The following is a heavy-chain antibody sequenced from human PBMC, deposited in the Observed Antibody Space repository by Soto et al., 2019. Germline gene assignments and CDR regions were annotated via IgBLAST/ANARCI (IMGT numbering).Heavy chain of an antibody. Sequence: EVQLLESGGDSVQPGGSLRLSCAASGFTFSRYALSWVRQAPGKGLEWVSAISGSGGSTYYYADSVKGRFTISRDNSKITLYLQMNSLRAEDTAVYYWAKAPLRLGFSSYYYGMDVWGRGRTVSFSS. CDR2: ISGSGGST. J-gene: IGHJ6*01. CDR3: AKAPLRLGFSSYYYGMDV. CDR1: GFTFSRYA. V-gene: IGHV3-23*01. D-gene: IGHD2-21*01.